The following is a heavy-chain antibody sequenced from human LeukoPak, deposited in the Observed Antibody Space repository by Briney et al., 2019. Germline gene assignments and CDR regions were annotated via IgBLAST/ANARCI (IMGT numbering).Heavy chain of an antibody. J-gene: IGHJ4*02. CDR3: TTSLPHIVDVTTSDGGN. CDR2: ISSSGSTI. D-gene: IGHD2-21*02. CDR1: GFSFSRYS. Sequence: GGSLRLSCAASGFSFSRYSMNWVRQAPGKGLEWVSYISSSGSTIYYADSVKGRFTISRDNAKNSLYLQMNSLRAEDSAVYYCTTSLPHIVDVTTSDGGNWGQGTLVTVSS. V-gene: IGHV3-48*04.